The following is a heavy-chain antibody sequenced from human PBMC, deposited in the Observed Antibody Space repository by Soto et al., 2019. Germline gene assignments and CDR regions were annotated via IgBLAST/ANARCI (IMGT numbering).Heavy chain of an antibody. D-gene: IGHD5-12*01. CDR1: GFTFSSYA. CDR3: AKGDGGYDFTDPHYSDY. J-gene: IGHJ4*02. Sequence: EVQLLESGGGLVQPGGSLRLSYAASGFTFSSYAMSGVRQAPGKGLEWVASISGSGGSTHYADSVKGRFTISRDNFKNTQQLHTNRPRSEDTAVFYCAKGDGGYDFTDPHYSDYWGQGTLLTVSS. V-gene: IGHV3-23*01. CDR2: ISGSGGST.